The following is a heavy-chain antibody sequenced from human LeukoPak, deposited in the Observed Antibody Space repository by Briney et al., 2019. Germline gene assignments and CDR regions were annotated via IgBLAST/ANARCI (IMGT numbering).Heavy chain of an antibody. V-gene: IGHV4-59*01. D-gene: IGHD5-12*01. CDR2: IYYSGST. J-gene: IGHJ3*02. Sequence: SEILSLTCTVSGGSISSYYWSWIRQPPGKGLEWIGYIYYSGSTNYNPSLKSRVTISVDTSKNQFSLKLSSVTAADTAVYYCARDPRRDGYNYGGYDAFDIWGQGTMVTVSS. CDR1: GGSISSYY. CDR3: ARDPRRDGYNYGGYDAFDI.